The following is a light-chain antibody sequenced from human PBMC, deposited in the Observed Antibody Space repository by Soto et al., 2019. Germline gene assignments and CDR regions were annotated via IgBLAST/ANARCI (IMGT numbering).Light chain of an antibody. Sequence: QSVLTQTPSASGSPGQSVAISCSGTNSDIGGYNYVSWYQQYPGKAPKLMIYEVTKRPSGVPHRFSGSKSGNTASLTVSGLEAEDEADYYCSSYAAYYNVVFGGGTKLTVL. CDR1: NSDIGGYNY. J-gene: IGLJ2*01. CDR2: EVT. V-gene: IGLV2-8*01. CDR3: SSYAAYYNVV.